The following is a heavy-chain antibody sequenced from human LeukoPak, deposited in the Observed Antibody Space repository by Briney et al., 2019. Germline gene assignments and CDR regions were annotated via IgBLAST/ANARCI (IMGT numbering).Heavy chain of an antibody. Sequence: PGGSLRLSCAASGFTFSSYGMHWVRQAPGKGLEWVAFIRYDGSNKYYADSVKGRFTISRDNSKNTLYLQMNSLRAEDTAVYYCARENFDWYSFDYWGQGTLVTVSS. CDR1: GFTFSSYG. CDR2: IRYDGSNK. D-gene: IGHD3-9*01. CDR3: ARENFDWYSFDY. V-gene: IGHV3-30*02. J-gene: IGHJ4*02.